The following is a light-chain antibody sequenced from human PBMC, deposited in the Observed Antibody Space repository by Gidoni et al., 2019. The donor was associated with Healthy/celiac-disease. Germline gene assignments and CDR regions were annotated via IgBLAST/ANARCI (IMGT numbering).Light chain of an antibody. Sequence: SYVLSKPPSVSVDAGKTARTTCGGNNMGSKSVHWYQQKPGQAPVLVIYYDSDRPSGIPERFSGSNSGNTATLTISRVEAGDEADYYCQVWDSSSDHVVFGGGTKLTVL. CDR3: QVWDSSSDHVV. CDR2: YDS. J-gene: IGLJ2*01. CDR1: NMGSKS. V-gene: IGLV3-21*04.